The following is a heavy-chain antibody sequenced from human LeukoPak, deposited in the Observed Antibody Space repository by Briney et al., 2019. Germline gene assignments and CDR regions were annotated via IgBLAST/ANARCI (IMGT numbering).Heavy chain of an antibody. V-gene: IGHV3-7*04. CDR1: GFTVSSNY. D-gene: IGHD3-10*01. J-gene: IGHJ4*02. Sequence: PGGSLRLSCAASGFTVSSNYMSWVRQAPGKGLEWVANINQDGSEKYYVDSMKGRFTISRDNAKNSLYLQVNSLRAEDTAVYYCARGYGSGNYYFDYWGQGTLVSVSS. CDR3: ARGYGSGNYYFDY. CDR2: INQDGSEK.